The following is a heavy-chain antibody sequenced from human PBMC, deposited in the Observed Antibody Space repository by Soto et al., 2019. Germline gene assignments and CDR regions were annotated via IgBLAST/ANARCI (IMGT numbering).Heavy chain of an antibody. J-gene: IGHJ6*02. V-gene: IGHV1-18*01. Sequence: ASVKVCCKASRYRYTSCGLSWLRQSHGQGLEWMGWISAYNGNTNYAQKLQGRVTMTTDTSTSTAYMELRSLRSDDTAVYYCARDTAAALYGMDVWGPGPTVTAS. CDR2: ISAYNGNT. CDR3: ARDTAAALYGMDV. CDR1: RYRYTSCG. D-gene: IGHD6-13*01.